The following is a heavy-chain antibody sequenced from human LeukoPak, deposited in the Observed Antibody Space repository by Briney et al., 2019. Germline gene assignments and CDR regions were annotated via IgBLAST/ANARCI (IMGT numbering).Heavy chain of an antibody. J-gene: IGHJ4*02. V-gene: IGHV3-23*01. Sequence: GQSMRLSCAASGFTFSSYAMSWVRQPPGKGREWVSGISGSGGSTYYADSVKGRITISRDNSKNTLTLQMNSLRAEDTAVYSCAKGKGDTGGSFDYWGQGNPGHRLL. D-gene: IGHD3-16*01. CDR3: AKGKGDTGGSFDY. CDR2: ISGSGGST. CDR1: GFTFSSYA.